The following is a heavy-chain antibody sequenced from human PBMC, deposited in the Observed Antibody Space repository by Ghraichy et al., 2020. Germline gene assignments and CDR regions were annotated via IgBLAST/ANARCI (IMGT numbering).Heavy chain of an antibody. V-gene: IGHV3-30*04. D-gene: IGHD2-2*01. CDR2: ISNDGSNK. J-gene: IGHJ4*02. CDR1: GFTFSSYA. CDR3: AREGTSSSWGYFDY. Sequence: GSLRLSCAAPGFTFSSYAINWVRQAPGKGLEWVALISNDGSNKYYADSVKGRFSISRDNFKNTLYLQMSDLRAEDTAVYYCAREGTSSSWGYFDYWGQGILVTVSS.